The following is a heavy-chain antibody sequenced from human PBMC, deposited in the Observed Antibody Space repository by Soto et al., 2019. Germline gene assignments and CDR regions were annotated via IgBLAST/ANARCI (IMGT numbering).Heavy chain of an antibody. CDR1: GFTFSSYA. CDR2: ITGSGGST. J-gene: IGHJ4*02. V-gene: IGHV3-23*01. Sequence: GGSLRLSCAASGFTFSSYAMTWVRQTPGKGLEWVSGITGSGGSTNYADSVKGRFTISRDNSKNTVYRQMNSLRAEDTAVYYCAKEGKPIVLFAYSSEWFFDYWGQGTLVTVSS. D-gene: IGHD6-19*01. CDR3: AKEGKPIVLFAYSSEWFFDY.